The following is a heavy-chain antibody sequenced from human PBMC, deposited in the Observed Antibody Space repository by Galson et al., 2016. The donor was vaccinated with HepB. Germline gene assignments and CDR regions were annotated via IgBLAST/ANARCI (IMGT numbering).Heavy chain of an antibody. J-gene: IGHJ4*02. D-gene: IGHD5-12*01. CDR3: ARMGGDGYSYWYVVEY. V-gene: IGHV5-10-1*01. CDR2: IDPSDSYT. Sequence: SGAEVKKPGESLRISCKGSGYSFTSYWISWVRQMPGKGLEWMGRIDPSDSYTNYSPSFQGHVTIPADTSISTAYLQWSSLKASDTAMYYCARMGGDGYSYWYVVEYWGQGTLITYSS. CDR1: GYSFTSYW.